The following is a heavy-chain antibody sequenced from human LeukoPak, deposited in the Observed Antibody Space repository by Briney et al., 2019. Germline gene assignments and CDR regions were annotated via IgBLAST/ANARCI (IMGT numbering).Heavy chain of an antibody. V-gene: IGHV1-69*05. CDR3: ARDRKVRGVISYYYMDV. J-gene: IGHJ6*03. CDR1: GGTFSSYA. CDR2: IIPIFGTA. D-gene: IGHD3-10*01. Sequence: SVKVSCTASGGTFSSYAISWVRQAPGQGLEWMGGIIPIFGTANYAQKFQGRVTITTDESTSTAYMELSSLRSEDTAVYYCARDRKVRGVISYYYMDVWGKGTTVTVSS.